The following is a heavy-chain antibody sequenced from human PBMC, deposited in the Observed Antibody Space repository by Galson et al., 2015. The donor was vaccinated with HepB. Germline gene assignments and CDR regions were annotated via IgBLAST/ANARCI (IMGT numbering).Heavy chain of an antibody. CDR2: ISYDGSNK. J-gene: IGHJ6*02. CDR3: AKASYYYDRSGYYLNGMDV. Sequence: SLRLSCAASGFTFSSYGMHWVRQAPGKGLEWVAVISYDGSNKYYADSVKGRFTISRDNSKNTLYLQMNSLRAEDTAVYYCAKASYYYDRSGYYLNGMDVWGQGTTVTVSS. D-gene: IGHD3-22*01. V-gene: IGHV3-30*18. CDR1: GFTFSSYG.